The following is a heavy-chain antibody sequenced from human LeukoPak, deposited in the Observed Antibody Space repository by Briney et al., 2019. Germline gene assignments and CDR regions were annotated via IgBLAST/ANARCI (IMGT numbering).Heavy chain of an antibody. J-gene: IGHJ3*02. CDR1: GYTFTSYC. V-gene: IGHV1-2*02. D-gene: IGHD2-21*01. Sequence: ASVTVSCKSSGYTFTSYCIHWVRKPHAQGLGWMGWINPNSGGTNYEQTFHDRLVMTREASISTPYIELSGLISDDAAVYYCARSNDYYLLTWAFDIGGEETMVTVSS. CDR2: INPNSGGT. CDR3: ARSNDYYLLTWAFDI.